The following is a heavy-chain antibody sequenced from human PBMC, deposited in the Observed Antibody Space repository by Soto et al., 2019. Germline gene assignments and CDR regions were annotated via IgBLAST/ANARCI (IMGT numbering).Heavy chain of an antibody. Sequence: GGSLRLSCAASGFTFSDYYMNWIRQAPGKGLEWLSSISSGGGSIHYADSVKGRFTISRDNARNSLSLQMNSLRAADTAVYYCARGAAAGGTFDYWGQGTLVTVSS. CDR2: ISSGGGSI. CDR1: GFTFSDYY. J-gene: IGHJ4*02. D-gene: IGHD6-13*01. V-gene: IGHV3-11*01. CDR3: ARGAAAGGTFDY.